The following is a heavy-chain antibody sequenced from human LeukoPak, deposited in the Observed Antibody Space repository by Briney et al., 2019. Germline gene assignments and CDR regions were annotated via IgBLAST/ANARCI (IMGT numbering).Heavy chain of an antibody. J-gene: IGHJ4*02. V-gene: IGHV1-18*01. CDR2: ISAYNGNT. Sequence: ASVKVSCKASGYTFTSYGISWVRQAPGQGLEWMGWISAYNGNTNYAQKLQGRVTMTTDTSTSTAYMELRSLRSDDTAVYYCASPRGYYYDSSGHILDYWGQGTLVTVSS. CDR3: ASPRGYYYDSSGHILDY. D-gene: IGHD3-22*01. CDR1: GYTFTSYG.